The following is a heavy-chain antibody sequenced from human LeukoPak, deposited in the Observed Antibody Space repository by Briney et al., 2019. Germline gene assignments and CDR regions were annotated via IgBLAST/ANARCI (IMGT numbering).Heavy chain of an antibody. CDR2: ISSSSSHI. CDR1: GFTFSSYT. J-gene: IGHJ4*02. V-gene: IGHV3-21*01. Sequence: GGSLRLSCAASGFTFSSYTMNWVRQAPGKGLEWVSSISSSSSHIYYADSVKGRFTISRDNAKNSLYLQMNSLRAEDTAVYYCARDAHYGSGSNDYWGQGTLVTVSS. D-gene: IGHD3-10*01. CDR3: ARDAHYGSGSNDY.